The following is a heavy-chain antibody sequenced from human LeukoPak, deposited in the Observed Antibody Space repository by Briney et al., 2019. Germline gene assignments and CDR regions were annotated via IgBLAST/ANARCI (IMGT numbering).Heavy chain of an antibody. V-gene: IGHV7-4-1*02. J-gene: IGHJ3*02. D-gene: IGHD6-19*01. CDR1: GYTFTSYA. CDR3: ARESSSGSNDAFDI. Sequence: ASVKVSCKASGYTFTSYAMNWVRQAPGQGLEWMGWINTNTGNPTYAQGFTGRFAFSLDTSVSTAYLQISSLKAEDTAVYYCARESSSGSNDAFDIWGQGTMVTVSS. CDR2: INTNTGNP.